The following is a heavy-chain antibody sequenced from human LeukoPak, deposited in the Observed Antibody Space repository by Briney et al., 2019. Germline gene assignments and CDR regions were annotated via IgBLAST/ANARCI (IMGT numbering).Heavy chain of an antibody. J-gene: IGHJ4*02. D-gene: IGHD6-13*01. CDR2: ISYDGSNK. Sequence: PGRSLRLSCAASGFTFSSYAMHWVRQAPGKGLEWVAVISYDGSNKYYADSVKGRFTISRDNSKNTLYLQMSSLRAEDTAVYYCVKDRVSISSSGYFDYWGQGTLVTVSS. CDR3: VKDRVSISSSGYFDY. V-gene: IGHV3-30*14. CDR1: GFTFSSYA.